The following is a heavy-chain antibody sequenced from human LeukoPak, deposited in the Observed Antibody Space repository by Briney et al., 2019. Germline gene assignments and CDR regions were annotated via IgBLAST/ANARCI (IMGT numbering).Heavy chain of an antibody. CDR1: GGSFSGYY. V-gene: IGHV4-34*01. Sequence: PSETLSLTCAVYGGSFSGYYWSWIRQPPGKGLEWIGEINHSGSTNYNPSLKSRVTISVDTSKNQFSLKLSSVTAADTAIYYCARDWYWYFDLWGRGTLVTVSS. D-gene: IGHD1-14*01. CDR3: ARDWYWYFDL. J-gene: IGHJ2*01. CDR2: INHSGST.